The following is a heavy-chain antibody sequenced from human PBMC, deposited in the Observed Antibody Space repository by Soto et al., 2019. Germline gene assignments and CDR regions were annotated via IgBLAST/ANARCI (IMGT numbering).Heavy chain of an antibody. V-gene: IGHV1-3*04. CDR2: INTDVGDT. Sequence: QVHYAQSGAEEKKPGASVKVSCKASGYTFTAYYIHWLRQAPGQRLEWMGWINTDVGDTRYSQKFQGRVTITRDTSASTAHMELSSLRSEDPAVYYCVRGPSSGSFDIWGQGTMVTVSS. D-gene: IGHD3-22*01. CDR1: GYTFTAYY. J-gene: IGHJ3*02. CDR3: VRGPSSGSFDI.